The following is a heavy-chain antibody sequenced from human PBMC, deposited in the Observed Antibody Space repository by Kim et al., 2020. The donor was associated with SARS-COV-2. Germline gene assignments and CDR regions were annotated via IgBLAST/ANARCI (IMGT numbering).Heavy chain of an antibody. V-gene: IGHV3-30*18. Sequence: GGSLRLSCVASGFNFSNYGMHWVRKAPGKGLEWVGIVSYEGRNTYYAASVKGRFTISRDNSKNTLYLQMNSLTTEDTALYYCVKEAAFTTVVVDYYFDYWGQGTLVTVSS. CDR2: VSYEGRNT. CDR1: GFNFSNYG. J-gene: IGHJ4*02. CDR3: VKEAAFTTVVVDYYFDY. D-gene: IGHD2-15*01.